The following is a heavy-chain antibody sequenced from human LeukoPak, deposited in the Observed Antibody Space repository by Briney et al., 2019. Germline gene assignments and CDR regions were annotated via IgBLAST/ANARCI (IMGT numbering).Heavy chain of an antibody. V-gene: IGHV3-30-3*01. CDR2: ISYDGSNK. J-gene: IGHJ4*02. Sequence: GGSLRLSCAASGFTFSSYAMHWVRQAPGKGLEWVAVISYDGSNKYYADSVKGRFTISRDNSKNTLYLQMNSLRAEDTAVYYCARDKVGANGNWGQGTLVTVSS. CDR1: GFTFSSYA. D-gene: IGHD1-26*01. CDR3: ARDKVGANGN.